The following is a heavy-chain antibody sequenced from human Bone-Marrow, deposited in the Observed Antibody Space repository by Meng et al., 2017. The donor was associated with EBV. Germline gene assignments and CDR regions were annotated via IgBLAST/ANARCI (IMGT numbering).Heavy chain of an antibody. D-gene: IGHD3-10*01. J-gene: IGHJ4*02. CDR1: GYPFPSYG. CDR3: ASESGRGYTPDY. V-gene: IGHV1-69*06. CDR2: LIPMLGAP. Sequence: VQPVQPGSEVNKPWVSAKVSCKAYGYPFPSYGICWVRQAPGPVLEWMGGLIPMLGAPNLAQKFQDRVTIIADKSTSTPYMELSSLRSDDTAVYYCASESGRGYTPDYWGRGTLVTVSS.